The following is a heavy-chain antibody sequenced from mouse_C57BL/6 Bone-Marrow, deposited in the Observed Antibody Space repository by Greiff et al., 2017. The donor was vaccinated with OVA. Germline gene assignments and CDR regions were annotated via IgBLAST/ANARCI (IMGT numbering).Heavy chain of an antibody. J-gene: IGHJ1*03. V-gene: IGHV14-1*01. CDR2: IAPEDGDT. D-gene: IGHD1-1*01. Sequence: VHVKQSGAELVRPGASVKLSCTASGFNIKDYYMHWVKQRPEQGLEWIGRIAPEDGDTENAPKFKGKGTMTADTSSNTAYLQLSILTSEDTAVYYCTTLILRVVYWYFNVWGTGTAVTVSS. CDR1: GFNIKDYY. CDR3: TTLILRVVYWYFNV.